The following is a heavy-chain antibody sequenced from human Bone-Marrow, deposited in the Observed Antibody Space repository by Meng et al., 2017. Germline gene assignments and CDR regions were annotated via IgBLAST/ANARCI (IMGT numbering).Heavy chain of an antibody. V-gene: IGHV4-38-2*02. D-gene: IGHD3-22*01. CDR2: IYHSGST. CDR3: AREAYYDDRISSQRYFDN. J-gene: IGHJ4*02. Sequence: SETLSLTCVVSGYSISSGYLWGWIRQPPGKGLEWIGSIYHSGSTYYNPSLKSRVTISVDTSKKQFYLRLTSVTAADSAVSYCAREAYYDDRISSQRYFDNWGQGTLVTVSS. CDR1: GYSISSGYL.